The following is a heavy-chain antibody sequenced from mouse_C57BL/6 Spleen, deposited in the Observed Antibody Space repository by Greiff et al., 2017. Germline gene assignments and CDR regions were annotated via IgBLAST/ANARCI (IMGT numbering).Heavy chain of an antibody. D-gene: IGHD4-1*01. CDR3: ARRDWDWWYFDV. CDR2: IDPNSGGT. J-gene: IGHJ1*03. Sequence: VKLQQPGAELVKPGASVKLSCKASGYTFTSYWMHWVKQRPGRGLEWIGRIDPNSGGTKYNEKFKSKATLTVDKPSSAAYMQLSSLTSEDSAVYYCARRDWDWWYFDVWGTGTTVTVSS. CDR1: GYTFTSYW. V-gene: IGHV1-72*01.